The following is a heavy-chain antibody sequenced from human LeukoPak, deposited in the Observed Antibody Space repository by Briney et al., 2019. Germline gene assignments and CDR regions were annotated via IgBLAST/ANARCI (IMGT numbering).Heavy chain of an antibody. CDR1: GFTFNSYA. CDR3: ARGGTNYYYMDV. CDR2: ISGSGDRT. D-gene: IGHD3-10*01. V-gene: IGHV3-23*01. Sequence: PGGSLRLSCAASGFTFNSYAMSWVRQAPGKGLEWVSAISGSGDRTFYADSVKGRLTISRDNSKNTLYLQLNTVRAEDTALCYCARGGTNYYYMDVWGNGTTVTVSS. J-gene: IGHJ6*03.